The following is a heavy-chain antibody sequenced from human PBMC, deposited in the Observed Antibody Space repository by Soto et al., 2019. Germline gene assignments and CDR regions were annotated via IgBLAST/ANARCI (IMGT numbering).Heavy chain of an antibody. CDR1: GGSINNYY. D-gene: IGHD5-18*01. Sequence: QVQLQESGPGLVKPSETLSLTCTVSGGSINNYYWSWIRQPPGKGLEWIGYIYDSGSTNYNPSLKSPVTRSVDPSKNQSSLNLSSVTAADTAVYYCAREHGFSYGLNYFDPWGQGTLVTVSS. J-gene: IGHJ5*02. CDR3: AREHGFSYGLNYFDP. CDR2: IYDSGST. V-gene: IGHV4-59*01.